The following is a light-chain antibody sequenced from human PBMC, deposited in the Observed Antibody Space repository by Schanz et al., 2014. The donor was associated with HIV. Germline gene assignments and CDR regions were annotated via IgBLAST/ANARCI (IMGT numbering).Light chain of an antibody. Sequence: EIVLTQSPGTLSLSPGERATLSCRASQSVSSDLAWYRLKPGQAPRLVIYGASSRATGITDRFSGSGYGTGFTLTISSLQSEDFAVYYCQQYSSSPLTFGGGTKVEIK. CDR1: QSVSSD. J-gene: IGKJ4*01. CDR3: QQYSSSPLT. CDR2: GAS. V-gene: IGKV3-20*01.